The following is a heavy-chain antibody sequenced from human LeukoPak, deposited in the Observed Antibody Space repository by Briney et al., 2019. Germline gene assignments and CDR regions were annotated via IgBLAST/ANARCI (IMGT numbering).Heavy chain of an antibody. D-gene: IGHD3-22*01. CDR3: ARDNSPPPYYYDSSGYEDCHAFDI. V-gene: IGHV4-59*01. CDR1: GGSISSYY. Sequence: SETLSLTCTVSGGSISSYYWSWIREPPGEGLGWIGYIYYSGSTSYNPSLKSRVTISVDTSKNQFSLNLSSVTTADTAQYYCARDNSPPPYYYDSSGYEDCHAFDIWGQGTMVTVST. CDR2: IYYSGST. J-gene: IGHJ3*02.